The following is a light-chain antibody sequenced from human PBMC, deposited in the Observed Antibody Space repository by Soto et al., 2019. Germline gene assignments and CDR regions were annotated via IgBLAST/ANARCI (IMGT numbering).Light chain of an antibody. V-gene: IGKV3-20*01. Sequence: EIVLTQSPGTLSLSPGERATLSCRASQSVSSTYLAWYQQKPGQAPRLLIYSASSRATGIPDRFRGSGSVTDFTLTISRLEPEDFAVYYCQQYGRSPRTFGQGTKVEIK. CDR1: QSVSSTY. CDR3: QQYGRSPRT. CDR2: SAS. J-gene: IGKJ1*01.